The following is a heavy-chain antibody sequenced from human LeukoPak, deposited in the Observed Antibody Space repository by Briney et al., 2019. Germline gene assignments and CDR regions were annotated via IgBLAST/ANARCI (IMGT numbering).Heavy chain of an antibody. Sequence: SQTLSLTCTVSGGSISSGGYYWSWIRQHPGKGLEWIGYIYYSGSTYYNPSLKSRVTISVDTSKNQFSLKLSSVTAADTAVYYCARASFSEYQLLPHFDYWGQGTLVTVSS. CDR3: ARASFSEYQLLPHFDY. CDR1: GGSISSGGYY. D-gene: IGHD2-2*01. V-gene: IGHV4-31*03. J-gene: IGHJ4*02. CDR2: IYYSGST.